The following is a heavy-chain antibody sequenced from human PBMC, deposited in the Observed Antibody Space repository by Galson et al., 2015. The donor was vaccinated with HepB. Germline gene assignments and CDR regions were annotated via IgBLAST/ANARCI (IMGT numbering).Heavy chain of an antibody. CDR1: GFRFRSFITYG. CDR3: AANRGRDSSGYYDF. Sequence: SLRLSCAVSGFRFRSFITYGMHWVRQTPGEGLEWVALISSDGSTNFADSVKGRFAISRHSSQNILYLQMNSLRPEDTAVYYCAANRGRDSSGYYDFWGQGTLVTVSS. J-gene: IGHJ4*02. CDR2: ISSDGST. D-gene: IGHD3-22*01. V-gene: IGHV3-30*03.